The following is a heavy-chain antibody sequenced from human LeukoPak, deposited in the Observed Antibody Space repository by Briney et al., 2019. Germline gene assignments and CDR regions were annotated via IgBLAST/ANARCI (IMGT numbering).Heavy chain of an antibody. V-gene: IGHV1-2*02. Sequence: ASVKVSCKASGYTFTDYFNHWVRQAPGQGLEWMGWIKLNSGDTKYAQKFQGRVTMTRDTYISTAYVGLSRLISDDTAVYYCARDSIELGTYFDYWGQGTLVTVSP. CDR2: IKLNSGDT. D-gene: IGHD1-1*01. CDR1: GYTFTDYF. J-gene: IGHJ4*02. CDR3: ARDSIELGTYFDY.